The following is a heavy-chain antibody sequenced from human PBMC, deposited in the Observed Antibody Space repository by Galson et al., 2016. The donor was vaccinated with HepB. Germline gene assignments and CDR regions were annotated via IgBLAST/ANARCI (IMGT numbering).Heavy chain of an antibody. CDR2: IRSKANSYAT. D-gene: IGHD2-21*02. Sequence: SLRLSCAASGFTFSGSAMHWVRQASGKGLEWVGRIRSKANSYATAYAASVKGRFTTSRDDSKNTAYLQMNSLKTEDTAVYYCTRPKTTAIGGRSDYWGQGTLVTVSS. CDR1: GFTFSGSA. CDR3: TRPKTTAIGGRSDY. J-gene: IGHJ4*02. V-gene: IGHV3-73*01.